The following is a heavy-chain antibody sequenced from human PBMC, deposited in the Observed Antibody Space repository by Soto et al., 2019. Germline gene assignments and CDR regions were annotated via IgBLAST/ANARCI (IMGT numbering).Heavy chain of an antibody. CDR3: VRYCSTTLCNGVATRTFDY. V-gene: IGHV3-48*03. Sequence: GGSLRLSCAASRFTFSTYEMNWVRQAPGKGLEWVSYISTSGSTVYYADSVKGRFTISRDNTRNSLYLQMNSLRDEDTALYYCVRYCSTTLCNGVATRTFDYWGQGTLVTVS. CDR1: RFTFSTYE. J-gene: IGHJ4*02. CDR2: ISTSGSTV. D-gene: IGHD2-2*01.